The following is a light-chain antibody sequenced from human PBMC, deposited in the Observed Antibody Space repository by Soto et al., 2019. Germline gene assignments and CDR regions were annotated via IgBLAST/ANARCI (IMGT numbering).Light chain of an antibody. J-gene: IGKJ4*01. V-gene: IGKV3-15*01. CDR3: QQHNKWPLT. CDR2: GIF. Sequence: EIVMTQSPATVSVSPGERATLSCRASQSVNNYLAWYQQKPGQAPRLLVYGIFSRATGVPARFSGSGSGTEFTLTISSLQSEDSVVYYCQQHNKWPLTFGGGTRVEIK. CDR1: QSVNNY.